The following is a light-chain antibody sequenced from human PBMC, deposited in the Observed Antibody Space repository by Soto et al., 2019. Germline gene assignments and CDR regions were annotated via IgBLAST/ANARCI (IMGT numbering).Light chain of an antibody. J-gene: IGKJ1*01. CDR3: QQYNSYSGT. CDR1: QSISSW. Sequence: IQMTHSPSTLSASVGDRVTITFRASQSISSWLAWYQQRPGKAPKLLIYDASSLESGVPSRFSGSGSGTEFTLTISSLQPDDFATYYCQQYNSYSGTFGQRTKVDIK. CDR2: DAS. V-gene: IGKV1-5*01.